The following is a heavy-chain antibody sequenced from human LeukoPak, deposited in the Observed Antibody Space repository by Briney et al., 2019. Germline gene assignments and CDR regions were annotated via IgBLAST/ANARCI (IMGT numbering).Heavy chain of an antibody. V-gene: IGHV4-38-2*01. CDR1: GYSISSGYY. J-gene: IGHJ2*01. CDR3: ARRSVVVPAATYWYFDL. D-gene: IGHD2-2*01. Sequence: PSETLSLTCAVSGYSISSGYYWGWIRQPPGKGLEWIGSIYHSGSTYYNPPLKSRVTISVDTTKNQFSLKLSSVTAADTAVYYCARRSVVVPAATYWYFDLWGRGTLVTVSS. CDR2: IYHSGST.